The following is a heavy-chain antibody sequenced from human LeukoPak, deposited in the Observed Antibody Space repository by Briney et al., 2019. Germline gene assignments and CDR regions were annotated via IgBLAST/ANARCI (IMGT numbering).Heavy chain of an antibody. CDR1: GFTFSIYW. Sequence: GGSLRLSCAASGFTFSIYWLHWVRQAPGKGLVWVARIKSDETYTDYADSVKGRFTISRDDARNTLYLQMNSLRAEDTAIYYCTTIRPDYWGQGALVTVSS. CDR3: TTIRPDY. D-gene: IGHD5-12*01. J-gene: IGHJ4*02. V-gene: IGHV3-74*01. CDR2: IKSDETYT.